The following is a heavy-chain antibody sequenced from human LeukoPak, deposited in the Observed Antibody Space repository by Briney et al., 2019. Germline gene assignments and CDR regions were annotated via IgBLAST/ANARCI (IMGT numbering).Heavy chain of an antibody. J-gene: IGHJ4*02. CDR2: IYYTDSS. V-gene: IGHV4-59*08. CDR1: GGSINFYY. D-gene: IGHD3-3*01. CDR3: SRQSLHYDVWTGHYPYLDS. Sequence: SETLSLSCTVSGGSINFYYWNWIRQSPGKGLEWIGYIYYTDSSDYNPSPKSRVTTSVDTTKRHSSLKLTSTTSSDTTAYYCSRQSLHYDVWTGHYPYLDSWAEGTQVTVSS.